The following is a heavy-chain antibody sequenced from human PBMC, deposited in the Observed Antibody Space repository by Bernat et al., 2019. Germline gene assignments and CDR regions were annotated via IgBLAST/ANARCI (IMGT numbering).Heavy chain of an antibody. V-gene: IGHV3-74*01. Sequence: EVQLVESGGGLVQPGGSLRLSCAASGFTFSSYWMHWVRQAPGKGLVWVSRINSDGSSTSYADSVKGRFTISRDNAKNTVYLQMNSLRAEDTAGYYCARDGGNYWGWFDPWGQGTLVTVSS. CDR3: ARDGGNYWGWFDP. CDR1: GFTFSSYW. J-gene: IGHJ5*02. D-gene: IGHD1-26*01. CDR2: INSDGSST.